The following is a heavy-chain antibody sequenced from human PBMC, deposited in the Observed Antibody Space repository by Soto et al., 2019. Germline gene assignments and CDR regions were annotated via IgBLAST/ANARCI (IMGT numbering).Heavy chain of an antibody. CDR3: ARAPMITFGGVIVQGSWFDP. J-gene: IGHJ5*02. CDR2: INHSGST. V-gene: IGHV4-34*01. Sequence: QVQLQQWGAGLLKPSETLSLTCAVYGGSFSGYYWSWIRQPPGKGLEWIGEINHSGSTNYNPSLKSRITISVDTSKNQCSLKLSSVTAADTAVYYCARAPMITFGGVIVQGSWFDPWGQGTLVTVSS. CDR1: GGSFSGYY. D-gene: IGHD3-16*02.